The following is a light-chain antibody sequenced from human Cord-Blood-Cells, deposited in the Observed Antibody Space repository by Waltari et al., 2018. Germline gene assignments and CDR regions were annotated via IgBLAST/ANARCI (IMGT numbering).Light chain of an antibody. CDR3: QQYYSTLRT. J-gene: IGKJ1*01. CDR2: WAS. V-gene: IGKV4-1*01. Sequence: IVMTQSPDSLAVSLGEGATINCKSSPSVLYSSNNKNYLAWYQQKPGQPPKLLIYWASTRESGVPDRFSGSGSGTDFTLTISSLQAEDVAVYYCQQYYSTLRTFGQGTKVEIK. CDR1: PSVLYSSNNKNY.